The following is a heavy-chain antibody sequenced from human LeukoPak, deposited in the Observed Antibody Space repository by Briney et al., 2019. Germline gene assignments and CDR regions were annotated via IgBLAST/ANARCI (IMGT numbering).Heavy chain of an antibody. CDR2: SRNKANSYTT. J-gene: IGHJ1*01. V-gene: IGHV3-72*01. CDR1: GFTFSDHY. Sequence: SGGSLRLSCAASGFTFSDHYMDWVRQAPGKGLEWVGRSRNKANSYTTEYAASVKGRFTISRDDSKNSLYLQMNSLKTEDTAVYYCARDVEYGDYQDWGQGTLVTVSS. CDR3: ARDVEYGDYQD. D-gene: IGHD4-17*01.